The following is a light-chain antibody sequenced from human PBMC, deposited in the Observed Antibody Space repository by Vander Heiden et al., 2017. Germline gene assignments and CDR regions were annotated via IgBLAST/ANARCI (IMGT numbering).Light chain of an antibody. V-gene: IGLV1-40*01. J-gene: IGLJ3*02. Sequence: QSVLTQPPSVSGAPGQRVTISCTGSSSNIGAGYDVHWYQQLPGTAPKLLIYVTSNRPSGVPDRFSGSKSGTSASLAITWLQAEDEADYYCQSYDSSLSGSVFGGGTKLTGL. CDR3: QSYDSSLSGSV. CDR1: SSNIGAGYD. CDR2: VTS.